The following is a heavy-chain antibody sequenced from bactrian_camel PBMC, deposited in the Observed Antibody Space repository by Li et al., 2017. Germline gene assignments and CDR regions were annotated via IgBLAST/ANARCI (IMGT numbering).Heavy chain of an antibody. CDR2: IAPSTGST. Sequence: VQLVESGGGSVQSGGSLRLSCAASGSGYISGTYCLGWFRQVPGKEREGVAAIAPSTGSTYYDDSTKGRFTVSMDNNGHTVYLQMTSLKPEDTGVYYCTADRGLCGLDNGRWSRTYYAHYGQGTQVTVS. D-gene: IGHD5*01. J-gene: IGHJ4*01. V-gene: IGHV3S53*01. CDR1: GSGYISGTYC.